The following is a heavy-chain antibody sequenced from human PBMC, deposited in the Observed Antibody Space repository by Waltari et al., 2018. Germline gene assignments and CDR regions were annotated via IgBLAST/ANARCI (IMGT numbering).Heavy chain of an antibody. CDR1: GFTFSSYE. Sequence: EVQLVESGGGLVQPGGSLRLSCAASGFTFSSYEMNWVRQAPGKGLEWVSYISSSGSTIYYADSGKGGCTSASDNAKKSLYLQRNSLRAEDTAVYYWARDRLPLYYDILTGYYRPRDYGMDVWGQGTTVTVSS. D-gene: IGHD3-9*01. CDR3: ARDRLPLYYDILTGYYRPRDYGMDV. J-gene: IGHJ6*02. CDR2: ISSSGSTI. V-gene: IGHV3-48*03.